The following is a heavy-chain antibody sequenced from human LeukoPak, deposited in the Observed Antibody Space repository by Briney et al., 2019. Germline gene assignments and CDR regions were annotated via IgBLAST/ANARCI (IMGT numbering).Heavy chain of an antibody. D-gene: IGHD3-10*01. CDR3: ARGRGSGSSTYYCMDV. CDR1: GYTFTSYD. J-gene: IGHJ6*03. V-gene: IGHV1-8*01. CDR2: MNPNSGNT. Sequence: ASVKVSCKASGYTFTSYDINWVRQATGQGLEWMGWMNPNSGNTGYAQKFQGRVTMTRNTSISTAYMELSSLRSEDTAVYYCARGRGSGSSTYYCMDVWGKGTTVTVSS.